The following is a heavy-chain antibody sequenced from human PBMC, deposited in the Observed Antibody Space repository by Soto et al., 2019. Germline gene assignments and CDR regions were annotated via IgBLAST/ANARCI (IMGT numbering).Heavy chain of an antibody. CDR3: ARDVTIGGYFGRHDV. D-gene: IGHD3-9*01. Sequence: EVQLVESGGGLVQPGGSLRLSCAASGFTFSSYWMSWVRQAPGKGLEWVANIKQDGSEKYYVDSVKGRFTISRDNSKNSLYLQMNSLRAEDTAVYYCARDVTIGGYFGRHDVWGQGTTVTVSS. V-gene: IGHV3-7*05. CDR1: GFTFSSYW. J-gene: IGHJ6*02. CDR2: IKQDGSEK.